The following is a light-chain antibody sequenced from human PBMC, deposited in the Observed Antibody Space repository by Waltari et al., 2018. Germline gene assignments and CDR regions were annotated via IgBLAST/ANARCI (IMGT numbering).Light chain of an antibody. CDR1: QSLLYTSDKNNY. J-gene: IGKJ4*01. CDR2: WAS. CDR3: QQYYTTRLT. V-gene: IGKV4-1*01. Sequence: DIVLTQSPDSLSVSLGERATINCKSSQSLLYTSDKNNYLAWFQHKRVQPPKLLIHWASAREPGVPDRFSGSGSGTDFTLTISSLQAEDVAVYYCQQYYTTRLTFGGGTNVEIK.